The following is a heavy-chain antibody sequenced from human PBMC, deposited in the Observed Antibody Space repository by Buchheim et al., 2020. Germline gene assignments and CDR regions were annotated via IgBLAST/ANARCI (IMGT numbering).Heavy chain of an antibody. CDR2: IGGDGVST. CDR1: GFTFSSYA. D-gene: IGHD6-6*01. J-gene: IGHJ6*02. CDR3: ATYKYSSSSDYYYGMDV. V-gene: IGHV3-23*01. Sequence: EVQLLESGGGLVQPGGSLRLSCAASGFTFSSYAMSWVRQTPGKGLERVSGIGGDGVSTYYADSVKGRFTTSRDNSKNTVYLQMHSLRAEDTALYYCATYKYSSSSDYYYGMDVWGQGTT.